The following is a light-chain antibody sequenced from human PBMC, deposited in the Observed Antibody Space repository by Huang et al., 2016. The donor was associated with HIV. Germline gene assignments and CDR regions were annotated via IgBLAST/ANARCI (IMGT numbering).Light chain of an antibody. CDR3: QQYYSTPLYT. Sequence: DIVLTQSPDSLAVSLGERATINCKSSQSVLYTSHNKSHLAWYQQKPGQPPTLRIYWASTRESGVPDRFSGSGSGTDFTLTIRSLQAEDVAVYYCQQYYSTPLYTFGQGTKLEIK. V-gene: IGKV4-1*01. CDR2: WAS. J-gene: IGKJ2*01. CDR1: QSVLYTSHNKSH.